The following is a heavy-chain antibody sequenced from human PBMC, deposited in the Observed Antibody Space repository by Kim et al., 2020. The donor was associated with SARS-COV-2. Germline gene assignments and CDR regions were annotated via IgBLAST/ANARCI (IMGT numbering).Heavy chain of an antibody. D-gene: IGHD5-12*01. V-gene: IGHV5-51*01. Sequence: YSPAIQGQVTISADKSISTAYLQWSSLKASDTAMYYCARQALYSGYDDYWGQGTLVTVSS. J-gene: IGHJ4*02. CDR3: ARQALYSGYDDY.